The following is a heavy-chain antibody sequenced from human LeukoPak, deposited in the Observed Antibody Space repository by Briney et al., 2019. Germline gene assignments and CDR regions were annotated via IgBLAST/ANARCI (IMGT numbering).Heavy chain of an antibody. CDR2: IRYDGSNK. CDR3: AKDARTMVRGVITGDYFDY. V-gene: IGHV3-30*02. CDR1: GFTFSSYG. Sequence: GGSLRLSCAASGFTFSSYGMHWVRQAPGKGLEWVAFIRYDGSNKYYADSVKGRFTISRDNSKNTLYLQMNSLRAEDTAVYYCAKDARTMVRGVITGDYFDYWGQGTLVTVSS. D-gene: IGHD3-10*01. J-gene: IGHJ4*02.